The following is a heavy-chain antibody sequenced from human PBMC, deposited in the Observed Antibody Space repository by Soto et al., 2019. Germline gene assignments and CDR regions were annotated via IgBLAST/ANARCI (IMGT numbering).Heavy chain of an antibody. D-gene: IGHD6-13*01. J-gene: IGHJ6*02. Sequence: EVQLVESGGGVVQPGGSLRLSCAASGFTLTNYWMHWVRQAPGKGLVWVSRINSDGRRITYADSVKGRFTISRDNATNTLYLEMNSLRAEDTAVYYCARGGAATAYYYYGMDVWGQGTTVTVSS. V-gene: IGHV3-74*01. CDR3: ARGGAATAYYYYGMDV. CDR1: GFTLTNYW. CDR2: INSDGRRI.